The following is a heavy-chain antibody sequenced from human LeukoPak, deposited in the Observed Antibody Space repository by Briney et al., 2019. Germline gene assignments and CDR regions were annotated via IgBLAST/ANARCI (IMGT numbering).Heavy chain of an antibody. V-gene: IGHV3-11*06. CDR3: AKCGSGSNFDY. D-gene: IGHD3-10*01. CDR1: GFTFSDYY. CDR2: ISGSSTYT. Sequence: PGGSLRLSCAASGFTFSDYYMSWIRQAPGKGLEWVSYISGSSTYTSYADSVKGRFTISRDNAKNSLYLQMNSLRAEDTAVYYCAKCGSGSNFDYWGQGILVTVSS. J-gene: IGHJ4*02.